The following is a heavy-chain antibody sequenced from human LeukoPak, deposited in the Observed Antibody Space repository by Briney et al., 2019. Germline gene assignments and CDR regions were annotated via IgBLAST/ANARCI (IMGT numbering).Heavy chain of an antibody. CDR3: APSWGSSGWYSWFDP. Sequence: PGGSLRLSCAASGFTFSSYWMSWVRQAPGKGLEWVANMDQDATEKNYVGSVKGRFTISRDNAKKLLYVQMNSLRAEDTAVYYCAPSWGSSGWYSWFDPWGQGTLVTVSS. CDR2: MDQDATEK. J-gene: IGHJ5*02. V-gene: IGHV3-7*05. CDR1: GFTFSSYW. D-gene: IGHD6-19*01.